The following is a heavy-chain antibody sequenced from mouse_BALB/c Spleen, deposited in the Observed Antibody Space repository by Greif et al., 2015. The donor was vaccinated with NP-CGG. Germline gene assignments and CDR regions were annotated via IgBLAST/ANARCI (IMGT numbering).Heavy chain of an antibody. CDR3: ARGRADYFDY. V-gene: IGHV1S132*01. Sequence: VQLQQSGAELVKPGASVKLSCKTSGYTFTSYWIQWVKQRPGQGLGWIGEIFPGTGTTYYNEKFKGKATLTIDTSSSTAYMQLSSLTSEDSAVYFCARGRADYFDYWGQGTTLTVSS. CDR2: IFPGTGTT. J-gene: IGHJ2*01. CDR1: GYTFTSYW.